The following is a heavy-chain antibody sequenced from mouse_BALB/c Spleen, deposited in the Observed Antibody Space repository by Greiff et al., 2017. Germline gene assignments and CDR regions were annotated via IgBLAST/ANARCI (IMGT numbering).Heavy chain of an antibody. CDR2: IDPANGNT. CDR1: GFNIKDTY. D-gene: IGHD2-1*01. Sequence: EVQLQQSGAELVKPGASVKLSCTASGFNIKDTYMHWVKQRPEQGLEWIGRIDPANGNTKYDPKFQGKATITADTSSNTAYLQLSSLTSEDTAVYSCAILYGNSRAWFAYWGQGTLVTVSA. V-gene: IGHV14-3*02. J-gene: IGHJ3*01. CDR3: AILYGNSRAWFAY.